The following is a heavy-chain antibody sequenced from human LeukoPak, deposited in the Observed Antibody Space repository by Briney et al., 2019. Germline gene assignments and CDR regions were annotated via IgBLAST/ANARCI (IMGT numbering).Heavy chain of an antibody. CDR3: ARLVCTSANCYAPSHLDY. CDR1: GGSISYDY. V-gene: IGHV4-59*08. D-gene: IGHD2-2*01. CDR2: IHYSGAT. J-gene: IGHJ4*02. Sequence: PSETLSLTCTVSGGSISYDYWSWIRQSPGKRLEWIGYIHYSGATNYSPSLKSRVTISVDTSKNQFSLKLSSMTAADTAVYYCARLVCTSANCYAPSHLDYWGQGILVTVSS.